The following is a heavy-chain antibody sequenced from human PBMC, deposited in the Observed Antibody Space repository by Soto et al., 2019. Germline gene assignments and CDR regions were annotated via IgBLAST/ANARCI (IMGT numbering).Heavy chain of an antibody. Sequence: EVQLLESGGCLVQPGGSLRLSCAASGFTLRDFAMSWVRQAPGKGMAWVSAVSSNGGITYYADSVKGRFTISRDNAKNTLYLQMNSLRAEDTAVYFCAKRQQLVSLHALDVWGQGTTVTVSS. CDR2: VSSNGGIT. V-gene: IGHV3-23*01. D-gene: IGHD6-13*01. CDR1: GFTLRDFA. CDR3: AKRQQLVSLHALDV. J-gene: IGHJ6*02.